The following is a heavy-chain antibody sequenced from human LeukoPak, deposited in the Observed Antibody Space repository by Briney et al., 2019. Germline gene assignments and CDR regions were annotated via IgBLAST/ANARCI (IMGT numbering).Heavy chain of an antibody. CDR3: ARDLGLIAAAGDYYYMDV. CDR1: GGSISSYY. Sequence: PSETLSLTCTVSGGSISSYYWSWIRQPAGKGLEWIGRIYTSGSTSYNPSLKSRVTMSVDTSKNQFSLKLSSVTAADTAVYYCARDLGLIAAAGDYYYMDVWGKGTTVTISS. V-gene: IGHV4-4*07. CDR2: IYTSGST. D-gene: IGHD6-13*01. J-gene: IGHJ6*03.